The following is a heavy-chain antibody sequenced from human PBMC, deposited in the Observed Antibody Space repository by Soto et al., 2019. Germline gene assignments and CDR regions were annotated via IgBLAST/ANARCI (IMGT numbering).Heavy chain of an antibody. Sequence: ASEALSLTCAVSGGSFTRNNWWTWGRQPPGQGLEWIGEIYRTGSTNYNPSLKSRVTISLDKSENQFSLKVTSLTAADTAVYYCASRDPGTSVDYWGQGTLVTVSS. J-gene: IGHJ4*02. CDR3: ASRDPGTSVDY. V-gene: IGHV4-4*02. D-gene: IGHD1-7*01. CDR1: GGSFTRNNW. CDR2: IYRTGST.